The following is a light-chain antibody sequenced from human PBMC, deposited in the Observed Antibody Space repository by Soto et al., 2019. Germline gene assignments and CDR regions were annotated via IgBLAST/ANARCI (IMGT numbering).Light chain of an antibody. CDR2: GAS. CDR3: QQYNNWPPYP. CDR1: QSVSSN. J-gene: IGKJ2*01. Sequence: DTVMTQSPATLSVSPGERATLSCRASQSVSSNLAWYQQKPDQAPRLLIYGASTRATGIPARFSGSGSGTGFTLTISSLQSEVFAVYYCQQYNNWPPYPFGQGTKLEIK. V-gene: IGKV3-15*01.